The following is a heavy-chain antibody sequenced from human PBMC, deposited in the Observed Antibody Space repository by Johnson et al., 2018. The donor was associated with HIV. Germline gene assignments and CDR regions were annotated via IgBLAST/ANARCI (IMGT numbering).Heavy chain of an antibody. V-gene: IGHV3-11*01. CDR1: GFTFSDYY. J-gene: IGHJ3*02. Sequence: QVQLVESGGGLVKPGGSLRLSCVASGFTFSDYYMSWIRQAPGKGLAWLSYIGSGGTTKYYTDSVKGRFTVSRDNSKNTLYLQMNSLRAEDTAVYYCANGGGGAFDIWGQGTMVTVSS. D-gene: IGHD3-16*01. CDR3: ANGGGGAFDI. CDR2: IGSGGTTK.